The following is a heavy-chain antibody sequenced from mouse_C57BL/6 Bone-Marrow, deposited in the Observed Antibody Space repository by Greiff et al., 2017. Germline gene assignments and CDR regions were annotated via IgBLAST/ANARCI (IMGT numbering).Heavy chain of an antibody. Sequence: QVQLQQSGAELARPGASVKLSCKASGYTFTSYGISWVKQRTGQGLEWIGEIYPRSGNTYYNEKFKGKAKLTADKSSSTAYMELRSLTSEDSAVYFCARSAYYSNCDYYAMDYWGQGTSVTVSS. D-gene: IGHD2-5*01. V-gene: IGHV1-81*01. J-gene: IGHJ4*01. CDR3: ARSAYYSNCDYYAMDY. CDR2: IYPRSGNT. CDR1: GYTFTSYG.